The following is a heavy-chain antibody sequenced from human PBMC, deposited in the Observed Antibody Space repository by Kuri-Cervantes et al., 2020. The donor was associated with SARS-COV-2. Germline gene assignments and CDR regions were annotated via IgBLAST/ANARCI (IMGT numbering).Heavy chain of an antibody. CDR1: GFILGSYG. CDR2: ISYDGKNK. J-gene: IGHJ4*02. CDR3: AKDRVGVHDF. Sequence: GESLKISCEASGFILGSYGMTWVRQAPGKGLEWVALISYDGKNKKCIASGKGRFTISRDNSQNTLYLQMKSLTSEDTAIYYCAKDRVGVHDFWGQGTLVTVSS. V-gene: IGHV3-30*18. D-gene: IGHD2-21*01.